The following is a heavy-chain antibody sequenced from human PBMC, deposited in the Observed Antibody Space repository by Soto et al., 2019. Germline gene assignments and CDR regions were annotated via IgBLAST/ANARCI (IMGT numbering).Heavy chain of an antibody. CDR2: IYSGGST. Sequence: GGSLRLSCAASGFTFSSYAMSWVRQAPGKGLEWVSVIYSGGSTYYADSVKGRFTISRDNSKNTLYLQMNSLRAEDTAVYYCARPGIPYYYYYYMDVWGKGTTVTVSS. D-gene: IGHD6-13*01. J-gene: IGHJ6*03. CDR3: ARPGIPYYYYYYMDV. CDR1: GFTFSSYA. V-gene: IGHV3-66*01.